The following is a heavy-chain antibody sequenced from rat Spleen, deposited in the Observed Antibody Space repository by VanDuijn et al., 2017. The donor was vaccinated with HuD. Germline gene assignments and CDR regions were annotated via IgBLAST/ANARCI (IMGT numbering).Heavy chain of an antibody. CDR2: INTRGGNT. CDR1: GFTFSDYY. V-gene: IGHV5-25*01. D-gene: IGHD1-2*01. J-gene: IGHJ3*01. CDR3: TRHFSPADYYSSFPVLY. Sequence: EVQLVESDGGLVQPGRSLKLSCAASGFTFSDYYMAWVRQAPTKGLEWVATINTRGGNTYYRDSVKGRFTISRNNAKSTLYLQMDSLRSEDTATYYCTRHFSPADYYSSFPVLYWGQGTLVTVSS.